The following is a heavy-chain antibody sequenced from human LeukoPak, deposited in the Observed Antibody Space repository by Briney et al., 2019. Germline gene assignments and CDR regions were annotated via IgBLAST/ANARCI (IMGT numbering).Heavy chain of an antibody. CDR1: GGTFSSYA. CDR2: IIPIFGTA. Sequence: SVKVSCKASGGTFSSYAISWVRQAPGQGLEWMGGIIPIFGTANYAQKFQGRVTITADESTSTAYMELSSLRSEDTAVYYCARAGVYCTNGVCSLGYFQHWGQGTLVTVSS. V-gene: IGHV1-69*13. CDR3: ARAGVYCTNGVCSLGYFQH. J-gene: IGHJ1*01. D-gene: IGHD2-8*01.